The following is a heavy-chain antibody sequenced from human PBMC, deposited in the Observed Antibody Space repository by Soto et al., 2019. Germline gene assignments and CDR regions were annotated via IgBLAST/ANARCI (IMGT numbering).Heavy chain of an antibody. CDR1: GGTFSSYA. CDR3: ASGFKDIVVVPAARISYYYYGMDV. D-gene: IGHD2-2*01. CDR2: IIPIFGTA. J-gene: IGHJ6*02. V-gene: IGHV1-69*13. Sequence: ASVKVSCKASGGTFSSYAISWVRQAPGQGLEWMGGIIPIFGTANYAQKFQGRVTITADESTSTAYMELSSLRSEDTAVYYCASGFKDIVVVPAARISYYYYGMDVWGQGTTVTVSS.